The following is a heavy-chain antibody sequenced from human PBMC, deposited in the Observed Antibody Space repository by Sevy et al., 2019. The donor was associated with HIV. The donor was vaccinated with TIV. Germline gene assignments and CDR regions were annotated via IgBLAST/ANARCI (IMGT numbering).Heavy chain of an antibody. J-gene: IGHJ4*02. CDR3: ARDRRTVWTDY. V-gene: IGHV3-33*01. D-gene: IGHD1-1*01. CDR1: GFTFGSFG. Sequence: GGSLRLSCAVSGFTFGSFGLHWVRQAPGKGLEWVAVIWADGSNQYYGDSVKGRFTVSRDNSKNTLFLQMDNLRADDTAVYYCARDRRTVWTDYWGQGTQVTVSS. CDR2: IWADGSNQ.